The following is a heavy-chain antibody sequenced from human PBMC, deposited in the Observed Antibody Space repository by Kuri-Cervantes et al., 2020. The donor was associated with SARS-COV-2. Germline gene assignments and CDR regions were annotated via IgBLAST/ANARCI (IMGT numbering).Heavy chain of an antibody. D-gene: IGHD1-26*01. CDR1: GGSIRSGQYY. CDR2: ISYIGST. Sequence: LRLSCTVSGGSIRSGQYYWSWVRQPPGKGLEWIGYISYIGSTFYNPSLKSRVTISVDTSKNQFSLKLSSVTAADTAVYYCASNLRSPYYYYYMDVWGKGTTVTVSS. V-gene: IGHV4-30-4*08. J-gene: IGHJ6*03. CDR3: ASNLRSPYYYYYMDV.